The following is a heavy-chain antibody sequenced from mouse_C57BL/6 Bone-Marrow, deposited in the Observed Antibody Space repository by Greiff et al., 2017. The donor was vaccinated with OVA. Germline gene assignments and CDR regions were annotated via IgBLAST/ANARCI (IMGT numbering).Heavy chain of an antibody. CDR3: ATGTEGLYFDD. Sequence: EVQVVESGGGLVKPGGSLKLSCAASGFTFSSYAMSWVRQTPEKRLAWVATISDGGSYNYYPDNVKGRFTIYRDNAKTNLYLQMSHLKAEDTAMYYCATGTEGLYFDDWGQGTTLTVSS. CDR2: ISDGGSYN. J-gene: IGHJ2*01. V-gene: IGHV5-4*01. D-gene: IGHD4-1*01. CDR1: GFTFSSYA.